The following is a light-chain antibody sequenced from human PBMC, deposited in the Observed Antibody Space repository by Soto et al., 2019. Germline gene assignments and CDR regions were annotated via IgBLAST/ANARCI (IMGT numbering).Light chain of an antibody. CDR3: PHYDGSPPRYT. V-gene: IGKV3-20*01. Sequence: EIVLTQSPATLSLSPGERATLSCRASQSVSSNSLAWYQQKPGQAPRLVISDASSRAAGIPDRFSGSGSGTDYTLAISRLEPEDFAVNYCPHYDGSPPRYTFGQGTKLEIK. J-gene: IGKJ2*01. CDR1: QSVSSNS. CDR2: DAS.